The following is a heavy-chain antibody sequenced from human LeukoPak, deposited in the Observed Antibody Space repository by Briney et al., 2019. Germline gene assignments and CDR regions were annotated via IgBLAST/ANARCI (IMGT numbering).Heavy chain of an antibody. CDR1: GGSSSGYY. D-gene: IGHD1-1*01. J-gene: IGHJ6*03. CDR2: IDHRGST. CDR3: ASQVRLERRYYYYSMDV. Sequence: SETLSLTCAAYGGSSSGYYWSWIRQHPGKGLEWIGEIDHRGSTNYNPSLKSRVTISVDTSKNQFSLKLSSVTAADTAVYYCASQVRLERRYYYYSMDVWGKGTTVTVSS. V-gene: IGHV4-34*01.